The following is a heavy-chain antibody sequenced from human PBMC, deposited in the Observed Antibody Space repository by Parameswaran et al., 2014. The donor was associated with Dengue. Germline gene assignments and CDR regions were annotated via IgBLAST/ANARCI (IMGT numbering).Heavy chain of an antibody. J-gene: IGHJ6*02. CDR3: ATAGTYYYYYGMDV. D-gene: IGHD6-19*01. CDR2: INPSGGST. V-gene: IGHV1-46*01. Sequence: WVRQAPGQGLEWMGIINPSGGSTSYAQKFQGRVTTTEGTSTDTAYMELSSLRSEDTAVYYCATAGTYYYYYGMDVWGQGTTVTVSS.